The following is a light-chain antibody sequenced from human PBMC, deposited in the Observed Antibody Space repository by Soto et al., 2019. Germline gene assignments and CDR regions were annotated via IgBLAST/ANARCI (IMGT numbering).Light chain of an antibody. Sequence: QSVLTQPASVSGSPGQSITISCTGTSSDVGSYNLISWYQQYPGKAPKLMIYEVSKRPSGVSNRFSGSKSGNTASLTISGLQAEDEADYYCCSYAGSSTFYVFGPGTKLTVL. V-gene: IGLV2-23*02. CDR2: EVS. CDR1: SSDVGSYNL. J-gene: IGLJ1*01. CDR3: CSYAGSSTFYV.